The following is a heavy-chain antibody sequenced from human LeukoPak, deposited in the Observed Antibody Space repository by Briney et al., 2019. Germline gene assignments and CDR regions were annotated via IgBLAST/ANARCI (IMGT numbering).Heavy chain of an antibody. CDR1: GYTFTSYY. J-gene: IGHJ4*02. D-gene: IGHD4-17*01. V-gene: IGHV1-46*01. CDR3: ARDTHGDYPDY. Sequence: ASVKVSCTASGYTFTSYYMHWVRQAPGQGLEWMGIINPSGGSTSYAQKFQGRVTMTRDTSTSTVYMELSSLRSEDTAVYYCARDTHGDYPDYWGQGTLVTVSS. CDR2: INPSGGST.